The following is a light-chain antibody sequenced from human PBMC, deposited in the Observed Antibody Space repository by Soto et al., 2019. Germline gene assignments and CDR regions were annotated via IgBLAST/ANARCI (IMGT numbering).Light chain of an antibody. CDR3: CSYAGSYTG. CDR2: DVS. CDR1: SSDVGGYNY. V-gene: IGLV2-11*01. Sequence: QSALTQPRSVSGSPGQSVTISCTGTSSDVGGYNYVSWYQQHSGTAPKLMIYDVSKRPSGVPDRFSGSKSGNTASLTISGRHAEEEAEYHCCSYAGSYTGFGGGTQRTVL. J-gene: IGLJ2*01.